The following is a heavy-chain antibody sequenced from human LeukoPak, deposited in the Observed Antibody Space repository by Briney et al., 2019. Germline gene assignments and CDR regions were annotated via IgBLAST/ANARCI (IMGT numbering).Heavy chain of an antibody. Sequence: PGGSLRLSCAASGFTFSSYWMHWVRQAPGKGLVWVSRINSDGSSTSYADSVKGRFTISRDNAKNTLYQQMNSLRAEDTAVYYCARDAQYYDILTGYYTEYYFDYWGQGTLVTVSS. D-gene: IGHD3-9*01. V-gene: IGHV3-74*01. CDR2: INSDGSST. J-gene: IGHJ4*02. CDR3: ARDAQYYDILTGYYTEYYFDY. CDR1: GFTFSSYW.